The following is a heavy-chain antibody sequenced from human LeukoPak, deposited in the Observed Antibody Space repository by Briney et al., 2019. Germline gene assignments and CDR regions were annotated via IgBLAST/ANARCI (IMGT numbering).Heavy chain of an antibody. Sequence: GGSLRLSCAASGFTVNSNYLSWVRQAPGKGLEWVSVIYDGGGTYYADSVKGRFTISRDNSKNTLYLQMNSLRAEDTAVYYCASPPGIAAAGNFDYWGQGTLVTVSS. CDR1: GFTVNSNY. V-gene: IGHV3-53*05. CDR3: ASPPGIAAAGNFDY. D-gene: IGHD6-13*01. CDR2: IYDGGGT. J-gene: IGHJ4*02.